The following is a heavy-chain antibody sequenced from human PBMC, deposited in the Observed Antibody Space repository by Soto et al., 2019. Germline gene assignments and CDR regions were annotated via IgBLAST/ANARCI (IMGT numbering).Heavy chain of an antibody. V-gene: IGHV6-1*01. Sequence: ISLPCAISGDSVASMRTAWNWIRQSPSRGLEWVGRTYYRSKWYNDYAVSVKSRITINPDTSRNQFSLQLDSVTPEDTAVYYCARGGRSYFYGMDVWGQGTTVTVSS. CDR1: GDSVASMRTA. CDR2: TYYRSKWYN. J-gene: IGHJ6*02. CDR3: ARGGRSYFYGMDV.